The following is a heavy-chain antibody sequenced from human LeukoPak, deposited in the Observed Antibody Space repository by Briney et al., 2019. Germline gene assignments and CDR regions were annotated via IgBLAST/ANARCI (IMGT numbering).Heavy chain of an antibody. V-gene: IGHV3-7*05. CDR1: GLSFNTYW. Sequence: QPGGSLRLSCAASGLSFNTYWMTWVRQAPGKGLEWVANINQDGSEKNYVGSVKGRFTISRDSAKKSLYLQMNSLRAEDTAVYYCGRGPGYRSDYWGQGTLVTVSS. D-gene: IGHD5-12*01. CDR3: GRGPGYRSDY. CDR2: INQDGSEK. J-gene: IGHJ4*02.